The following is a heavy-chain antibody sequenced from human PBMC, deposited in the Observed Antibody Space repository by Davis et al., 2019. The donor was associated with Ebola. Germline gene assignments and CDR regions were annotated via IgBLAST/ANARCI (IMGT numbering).Heavy chain of an antibody. V-gene: IGHV5-10-1*04. J-gene: IGHJ4*02. CDR1: GYSFTSYW. Sequence: GESLKISCKGSGYSFTSYWISWVRQMPGKGLEWMGRIDPSDSYTNYSPSFQGQVTISADKSISTAYLQWSSLKASDTAMYYCARHGDGYNDYWGQGTLVTVSS. D-gene: IGHD5-24*01. CDR2: IDPSDSYT. CDR3: ARHGDGYNDY.